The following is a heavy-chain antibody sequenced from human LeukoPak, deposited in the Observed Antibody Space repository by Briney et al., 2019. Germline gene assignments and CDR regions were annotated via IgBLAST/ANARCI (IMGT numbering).Heavy chain of an antibody. CDR3: ARDSGAGYSTNWYIDY. CDR2: VYYSGST. J-gene: IGHJ4*02. V-gene: IGHV4-59*01. Sequence: SETLSLTCTVSGGPISNYYWSWIRQPPGKGLEWIGYVYYSGSTNYNPSLKSRVTISVDTSKNQFSLKLTSVTAADTAVYFCARDSGAGYSTNWYIDYWGQGTLVTVSS. D-gene: IGHD6-13*01. CDR1: GGPISNYY.